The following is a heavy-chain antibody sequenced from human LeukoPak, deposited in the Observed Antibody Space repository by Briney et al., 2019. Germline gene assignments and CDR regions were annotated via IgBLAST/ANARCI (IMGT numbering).Heavy chain of an antibody. D-gene: IGHD3-22*01. CDR2: ISGSGRTT. V-gene: IGHV3-23*01. CDR3: ARDGTYYYDSLGPLYYGMDV. J-gene: IGHJ6*02. Sequence: GGSLRLSCEASGFAFSISAINWVRQAPGKGLEWISCISGSGRTTYYADSVRGRFTISRDNSRNTVFLQLNSLRAEDTAVYYCARDGTYYYDSLGPLYYGMDVWGQGTTVTVSS. CDR1: GFAFSISA.